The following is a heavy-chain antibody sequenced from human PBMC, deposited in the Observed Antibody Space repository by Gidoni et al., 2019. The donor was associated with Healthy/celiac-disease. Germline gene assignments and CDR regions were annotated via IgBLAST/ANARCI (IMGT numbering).Heavy chain of an antibody. Sequence: QVQLQESGPGLVKPSQTLSLTCTVSGGSISSGDYYWSWIRQPPGKGLEWIGYIYYSGSTYYNPSLKGRVTISVDTSKNQFSLKLSSGTAADTAVYYCARGKMGPWYGVAASRGAFDIWGQGTMVTVSS. CDR1: GGSISSGDYY. V-gene: IGHV4-30-4*01. D-gene: IGHD2-15*01. J-gene: IGHJ3*02. CDR3: ARGKMGPWYGVAASRGAFDI. CDR2: IYYSGST.